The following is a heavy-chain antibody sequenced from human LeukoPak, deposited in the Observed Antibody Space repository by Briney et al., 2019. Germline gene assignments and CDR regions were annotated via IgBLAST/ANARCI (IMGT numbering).Heavy chain of an antibody. CDR3: ARSSGYSEFDY. Sequence: SETLSLTCTVSGGSISTSSYYWGWVRQPPGKGLEWIGNIFYSGSTYYSPSLKSRVTISVDTSKNQFSLKLSSVTAADTAVYYCARSSGYSEFDYWGQGTLVTVSS. D-gene: IGHD3-22*01. CDR2: IFYSGST. CDR1: GGSISTSSYY. V-gene: IGHV4-39*07. J-gene: IGHJ4*02.